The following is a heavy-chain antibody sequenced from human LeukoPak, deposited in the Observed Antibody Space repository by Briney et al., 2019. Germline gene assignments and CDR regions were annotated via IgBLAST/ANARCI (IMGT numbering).Heavy chain of an antibody. CDR1: GGSFSGYY. Sequence: SETLSLTCAVYGGSFSGYYWSWIRQPPGKGLEWIGEINHSGSTNFNPSLKSRVTISVDTSKNQFSLELSSVTAADTAVYYCARDSQHIAAAGGFDYWGQGTLVTVSS. CDR2: INHSGST. CDR3: ARDSQHIAAAGGFDY. D-gene: IGHD6-13*01. J-gene: IGHJ4*02. V-gene: IGHV4-34*01.